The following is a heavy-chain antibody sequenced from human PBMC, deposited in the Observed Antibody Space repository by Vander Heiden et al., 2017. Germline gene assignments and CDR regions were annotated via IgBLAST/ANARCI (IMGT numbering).Heavy chain of an antibody. CDR3: ASRGYMYYFDY. J-gene: IGHJ4*02. Sequence: QLHLQESGPGLVKPSETLSLTCTVSGGSISSDTYYWGWIRQSPEKGLEWIGSIDYRGNTYYTPSLMSRVTISVDTSKNQFSLKLSSVTAADTAVYYCASRGYMYYFDYWGQGTLVTVSS. CDR2: IDYRGNT. CDR1: GGSISSDTYY. V-gene: IGHV4-39*01. D-gene: IGHD5-18*01.